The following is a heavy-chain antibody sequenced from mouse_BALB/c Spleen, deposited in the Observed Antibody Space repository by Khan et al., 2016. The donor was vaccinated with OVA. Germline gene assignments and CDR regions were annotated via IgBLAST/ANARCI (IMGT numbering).Heavy chain of an antibody. J-gene: IGHJ4*01. D-gene: IGHD2-14*01. CDR1: GYTFTSNT. V-gene: IGHV1-4*01. Sequence: QVQLKESGAELARPGASVKMSCKASGYTFTSNTMHWVKQRPGQGLEWIGYINPRSSYTNYNQKFKDKATLTADKSSSTAYMQLSSLTFEDSAVYYCARRTTGYAMDYWGQGTSVTVSS. CDR3: ARRTTGYAMDY. CDR2: INPRSSYT.